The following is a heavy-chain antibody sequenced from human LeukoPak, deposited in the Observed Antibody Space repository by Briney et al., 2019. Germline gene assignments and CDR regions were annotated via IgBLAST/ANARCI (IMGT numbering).Heavy chain of an antibody. CDR2: IIPILGIA. CDR1: GGTFSSYA. D-gene: IGHD3-22*01. Sequence: ASVKVSCKASGGTFSSYAISWVRQAPGQGLEWMGRIIPILGIANYAQKFQGRVTITADKSTSTAYMELSSLRSEDTAVYYCARAEIGRITMIELGAFDIWGQGTMVTVSS. V-gene: IGHV1-69*04. J-gene: IGHJ3*02. CDR3: ARAEIGRITMIELGAFDI.